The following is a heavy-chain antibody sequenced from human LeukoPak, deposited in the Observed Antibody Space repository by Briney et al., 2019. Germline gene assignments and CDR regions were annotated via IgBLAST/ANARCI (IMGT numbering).Heavy chain of an antibody. CDR2: IQPRGMV. CDR3: SSGLDSRKLGY. Sequence: SETVSLTCTLCVGFFNSDEQHWLWMRHTPGKALEWIGSIQPRGMVYKNPSLESRVTMSRDTSKNHFSLNLSSVTAADTAVYFCSSGLDSRKLGYWGQGILVTDSS. J-gene: IGHJ4*02. D-gene: IGHD3-22*01. V-gene: IGHV4-31*03. CDR1: VGFFNSDEQH.